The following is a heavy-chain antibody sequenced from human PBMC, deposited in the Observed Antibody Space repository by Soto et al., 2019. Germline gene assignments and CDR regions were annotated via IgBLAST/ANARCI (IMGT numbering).Heavy chain of an antibody. CDR1: GGTFSSYA. J-gene: IGHJ4*02. D-gene: IGHD3-22*01. CDR3: ASSRYYYDSSCYYYRNFDY. CDR2: IIPIFGTA. Sequence: QVQLVQSGAEVKKPGSSVKVSCKASGGTFSSYAISWVRQAPGQGLEWMGGIIPIFGTANYAQKFQGRVTITADESTSTAYMELSSLRSEDTAVYYCASSRYYYDSSCYYYRNFDYWGQGTLVTVSS. V-gene: IGHV1-69*01.